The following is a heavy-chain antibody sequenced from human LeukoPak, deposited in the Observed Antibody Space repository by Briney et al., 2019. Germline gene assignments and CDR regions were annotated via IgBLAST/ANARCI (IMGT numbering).Heavy chain of an antibody. D-gene: IGHD3-22*01. J-gene: IGHJ4*02. V-gene: IGHV1-69*05. CDR2: IIPIFGTA. CDR3: ASMNEGYDSSGYFRVY. CDR1: GGTFSSYA. Sequence: SVKVSCKASGGTFSSYAISWVRQAPGQGLEWMGGIIPIFGTANYAQKFQGRVTITTDESTSTAYMDLSSLRSEDTAVYYCASMNEGYDSSGYFRVYWGQGTLVTVSS.